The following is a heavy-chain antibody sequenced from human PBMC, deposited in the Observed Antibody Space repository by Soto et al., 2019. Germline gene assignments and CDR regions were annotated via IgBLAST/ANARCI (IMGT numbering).Heavy chain of an antibody. CDR1: GYSFTGYY. V-gene: IGHV1-2*02. Sequence: HEHLVQSGAEVKRPGASLKVSCKASGYSFTGYYIHWVRQAPGQGLEWMGWINPDSGATNYAQNFQGRVTLTSDTSISTASMDLTSLTSDDTAVYYCARGDDGTGGYPFPCFDYWGQGTLVIVSS. CDR3: ARGDDGTGGYPFPCFDY. J-gene: IGHJ4*02. D-gene: IGHD2-8*02. CDR2: INPDSGAT.